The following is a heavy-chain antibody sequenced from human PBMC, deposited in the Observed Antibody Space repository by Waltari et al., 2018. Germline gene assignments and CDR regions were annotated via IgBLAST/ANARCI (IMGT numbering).Heavy chain of an antibody. CDR3: ARIKGEGDFWSGYYTGLGDYYYGMDV. D-gene: IGHD3-3*01. V-gene: IGHV4-59*01. Sequence: QVQLQESGPGLVKPSETLSLTCTVPGGSISSYYWSWIRQPPGKGPEWNWDIYYSGSTNYNPSLKSRVTISVDTSKNQFSLKLSSVTAADTAVYYCARIKGEGDFWSGYYTGLGDYYYGMDVWGQGTTVTVSS. J-gene: IGHJ6*02. CDR1: GGSISSYY. CDR2: IYYSGST.